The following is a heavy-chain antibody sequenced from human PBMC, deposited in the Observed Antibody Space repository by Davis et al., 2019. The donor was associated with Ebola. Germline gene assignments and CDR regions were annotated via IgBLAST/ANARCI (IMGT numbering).Heavy chain of an antibody. V-gene: IGHV3-21*01. CDR3: ARVGRGYDAVFDY. Sequence: GESLKISCAASGFTFSSYSMNWVRQAPGKGLEWVSSISSSSSYIYYADSVKGRFTISRDNAKNSLYLQMNSLRAEDTAVYYCARVGRGYDAVFDYWGQGTLVTVSS. J-gene: IGHJ4*02. CDR2: ISSSSSYI. D-gene: IGHD5-12*01. CDR1: GFTFSSYS.